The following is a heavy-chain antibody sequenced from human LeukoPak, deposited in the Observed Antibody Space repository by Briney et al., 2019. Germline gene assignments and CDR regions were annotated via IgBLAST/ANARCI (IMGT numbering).Heavy chain of an antibody. CDR1: GFTVSSNY. CDR2: IYSGGST. CDR3: ASHYYYDSSGYYGPLGY. V-gene: IGHV3-53*01. J-gene: IGHJ4*02. Sequence: GGSLRLSCAASGFTVSSNYMSWVRQAPGKGLEWVSVIYSGGSTYYADSVKGRFTISRDNSKNTLYLQMNSLRAEDTAVYYCASHYYYDSSGYYGPLGYWGQGTLVTVSS. D-gene: IGHD3-22*01.